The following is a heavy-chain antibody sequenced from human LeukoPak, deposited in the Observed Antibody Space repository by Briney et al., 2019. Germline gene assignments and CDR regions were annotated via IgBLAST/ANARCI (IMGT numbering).Heavy chain of an antibody. D-gene: IGHD6-13*01. CDR1: GYTLTELS. V-gene: IGHV1-24*01. J-gene: IGHJ4*02. CDR3: ATDGEYSSSWDFDY. CDR2: FDPEDGET. Sequence: ASVKVSCKVSGYTLTELSMHWVRQAPGKGLEWMGGFDPEDGETIYAQKFQGRVTMTEDTSTDTAYMELSSLRSEDTAVYYCATDGEYSSSWDFDYWGQGTLVTVSS.